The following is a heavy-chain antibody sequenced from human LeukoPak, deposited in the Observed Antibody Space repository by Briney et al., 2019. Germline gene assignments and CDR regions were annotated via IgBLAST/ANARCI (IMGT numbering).Heavy chain of an antibody. J-gene: IGHJ5*02. CDR1: GFTFNRHW. Sequence: TGGSLRLSCAASGFTFNRHWMSWVRQAPGKGLDWVATINQDGSVKHYVDSVKGRFIISRDNAKNSLSLQMNSLRAEDTAMYCCARLLGESTIYDLWGQGTPVTVSS. D-gene: IGHD3-16*01. CDR3: ARLLGESTIYDL. CDR2: INQDGSVK. V-gene: IGHV3-7*01.